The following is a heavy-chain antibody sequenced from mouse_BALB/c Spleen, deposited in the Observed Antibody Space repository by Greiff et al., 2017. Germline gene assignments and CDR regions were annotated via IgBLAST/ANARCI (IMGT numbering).Heavy chain of an antibody. CDR2: ISSGGST. V-gene: IGHV5-6-5*01. D-gene: IGHD2-4*01. Sequence: EVQLQESGGGLVKPGGSLKLSCAASGFTFSSYAMSWVRQTPEKRLEWVASISSGGSTYYPDSVKGRFTISRDNAKNTLYLQMSSLKSEDTAMYYCARHDYDAYWGQGTLVTVSA. CDR1: GFTFSSYA. CDR3: ARHDYDAY. J-gene: IGHJ3*01.